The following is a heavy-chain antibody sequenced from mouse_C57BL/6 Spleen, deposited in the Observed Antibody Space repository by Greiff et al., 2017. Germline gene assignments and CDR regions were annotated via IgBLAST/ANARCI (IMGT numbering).Heavy chain of an antibody. J-gene: IGHJ3*01. CDR2: INPSTGGT. V-gene: IGHV1-42*01. CDR3: ARGWYDYDEAY. Sequence: VQLQQSGPELVKPGASVKISCKASGYSFTGYYMNWVKQSPDKSLEWIGEINPSTGGTTYNQKFKAKATLTVDKSSSTAYMQLKSLTSEDSAVYYCARGWYDYDEAYWGQGTLVTVSA. CDR1: GYSFTGYY. D-gene: IGHD2-4*01.